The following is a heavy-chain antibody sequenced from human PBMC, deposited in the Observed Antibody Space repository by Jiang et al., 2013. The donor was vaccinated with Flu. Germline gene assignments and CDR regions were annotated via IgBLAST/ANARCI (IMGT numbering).Heavy chain of an antibody. D-gene: IGHD1-26*01. CDR2: ISNSGGST. CDR1: GFTFRTYT. J-gene: IGHJ4*02. V-gene: IGHV3-23*01. Sequence: LESGGGLVQPGGSLRLSCAASGFTFRTYTMSWVRQAPGKGLEWVSAISNSGGSTYYADSVKGRFTISRDNSKNTLYLQMNSLRAEDTAVYYCAKDSASFDYWGQGTLVTVSS. CDR3: AKDSASFDY.